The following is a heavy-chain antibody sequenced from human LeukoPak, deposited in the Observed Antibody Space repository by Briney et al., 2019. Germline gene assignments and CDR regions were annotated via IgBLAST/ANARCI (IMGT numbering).Heavy chain of an antibody. CDR2: ISSDNGNT. Sequence: GASVKVSCKTSGYIFTNYGISWVRQAPGQGLEWMGWISSDNGNTNYAQKLQGRVTVTTDTSTNTAYLELRSLRSDDTAVHYCARDYLTTGTTAFYIWGQGTVVTVSS. V-gene: IGHV1-18*01. D-gene: IGHD1-1*01. CDR3: ARDYLTTGTTAFYI. J-gene: IGHJ3*02. CDR1: GYIFTNYG.